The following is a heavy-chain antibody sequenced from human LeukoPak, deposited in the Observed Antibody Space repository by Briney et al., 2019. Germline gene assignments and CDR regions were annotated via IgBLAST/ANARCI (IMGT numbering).Heavy chain of an antibody. CDR3: ARHSDCTTTSCYPSDI. J-gene: IGHJ3*02. V-gene: IGHV4-59*08. CDR2: IYYSGST. Sequence: PSETLSLTCTVSGGSISPYYWSWIRQPPGKGLEWIGYIYYSGSTNYNPSLKSRVTISLDTSKNQFSLKLSSVTAADTAVYYCARHSDCTTTSCYPSDIWGQGTMVTVSS. D-gene: IGHD2-2*01. CDR1: GGSISPYY.